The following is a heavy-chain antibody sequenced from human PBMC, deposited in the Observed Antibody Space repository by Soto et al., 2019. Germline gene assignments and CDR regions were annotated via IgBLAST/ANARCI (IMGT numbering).Heavy chain of an antibody. Sequence: GGSLRLSCSASGFTFGDFAVSWFRQAPGKGLQWLGFIRGKTYGGTAEYDASVKGRFIISREDCASTAFLQMSSLKSEDTAVYFCARDLPLRRSEDFWSGFSVPDALDFWGQGTMVTVSS. CDR2: IRGKTYGGTA. J-gene: IGHJ3*01. CDR3: ARDLPLRRSEDFWSGFSVPDALDF. D-gene: IGHD3-3*01. V-gene: IGHV3-49*03. CDR1: GFTFGDFA.